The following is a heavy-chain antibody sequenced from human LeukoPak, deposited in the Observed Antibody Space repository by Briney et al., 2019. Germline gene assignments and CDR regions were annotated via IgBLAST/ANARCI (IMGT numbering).Heavy chain of an antibody. CDR2: IYTSGST. D-gene: IGHD3-22*01. J-gene: IGHJ3*02. V-gene: IGHV4-4*07. CDR3: ARDPSTYYYDSSGYPPGAFDI. Sequence: SETLSLTCTVSGGSISSYYWSWIRQPAGKGLEWIGRIYTSGSTNYNPSLKSRVTMSVDTSKNQFSLKLSSVTAADTAVYYCARDPSTYYYDSSGYPPGAFDIWGPGTLVTVSS. CDR1: GGSISSYY.